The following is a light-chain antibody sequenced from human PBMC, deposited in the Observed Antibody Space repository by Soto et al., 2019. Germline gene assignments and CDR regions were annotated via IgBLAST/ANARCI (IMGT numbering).Light chain of an antibody. J-gene: IGKJ2*01. CDR2: GAS. Sequence: ETVLTQSPGTLSLSPGERATLSCRASQSVSSSYLAWYQQKPGQAPRLFIYGASSRATGIPDRFSGSGSGTDFTLTISRLEPEDFAVYYCQHYVGSPYTFGQGTKLEIK. CDR1: QSVSSSY. V-gene: IGKV3-20*01. CDR3: QHYVGSPYT.